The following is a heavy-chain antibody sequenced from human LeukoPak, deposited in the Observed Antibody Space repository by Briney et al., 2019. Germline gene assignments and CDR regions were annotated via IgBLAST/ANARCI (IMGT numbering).Heavy chain of an antibody. V-gene: IGHV1-24*01. D-gene: IGHD3-22*01. CDR1: GYTLTELS. CDR2: FDPEDGET. J-gene: IGHJ5*02. CDR3: AKTFDYYDSSGHYNWFDP. Sequence: ASVKVSCKVCGYTLTELSMHWVRQAPGKGLEWMGGFDPEDGETIYAQKFQGRVTMTEDTSTDTAYMELSSLRSEDTAVYYCAKTFDYYDSSGHYNWFDPWGQGTLVTVSS.